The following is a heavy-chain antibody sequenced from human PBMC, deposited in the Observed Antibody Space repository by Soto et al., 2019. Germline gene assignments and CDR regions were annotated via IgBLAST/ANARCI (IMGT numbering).Heavy chain of an antibody. CDR2: ISWNSGSI. CDR3: AKDIRVGATAYYDYYGMDV. CDR1: GFTFDDYA. D-gene: IGHD1-26*01. J-gene: IGHJ6*02. V-gene: IGHV3-9*01. Sequence: PGGSLRLSCAASGFTFDDYAMHWVRQAPGKGLEWVSGISWNSGSIGYADSVKGRFTISRDNAKNSLYLQMNSLRAEDTALYYCAKDIRVGATAYYDYYGMDVWGQGTTVTVSS.